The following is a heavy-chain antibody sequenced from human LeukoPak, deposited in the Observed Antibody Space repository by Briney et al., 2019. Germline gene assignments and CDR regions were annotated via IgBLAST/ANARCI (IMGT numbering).Heavy chain of an antibody. D-gene: IGHD3-22*01. Sequence: ASVKVSCKASGYTFTGYYMHWVRQAPGQGLEWMGWINPNSGGTNYAQKFQGRVTTTRDTSISTAYMELSRLRPDDTAVYYCARVSDYYDSSGYYSYWGQGTLVTVSS. CDR3: ARVSDYYDSSGYYSY. CDR2: INPNSGGT. CDR1: GYTFTGYY. J-gene: IGHJ4*02. V-gene: IGHV1-2*02.